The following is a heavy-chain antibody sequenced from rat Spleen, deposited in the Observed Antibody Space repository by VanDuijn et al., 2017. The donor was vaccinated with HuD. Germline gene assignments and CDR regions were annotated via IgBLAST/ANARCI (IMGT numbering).Heavy chain of an antibody. V-gene: IGHV2S61*01. CDR2: IWGNGNA. Sequence: QVQLKESGPGLVKPSLTLSLTCTVSGFSLSNSGVFWVRQPPGKGLEWMGVIWGNGNANYNSALKSRLSISRDTSKSQVFLKMNNLQTEDTAMHFCARSDFSSPYYFDYWGQGVMVTVSS. CDR1: GFSLSNSG. D-gene: IGHD1-2*01. CDR3: ARSDFSSPYYFDY. J-gene: IGHJ2*01.